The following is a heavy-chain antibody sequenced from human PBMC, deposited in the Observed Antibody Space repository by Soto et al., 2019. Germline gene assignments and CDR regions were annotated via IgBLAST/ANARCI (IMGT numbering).Heavy chain of an antibody. CDR2: IYYSGST. CDR3: AWSASRYYYYYGMDV. CDR1: GGSISSYY. V-gene: IGHV4-59*01. J-gene: IGHJ6*02. Sequence: PSETLSLTCTVSGGSISSYYWSWIRQPPGKGLEWIGYIYYSGSTNYNPSLKSRVTISVDTSKNQFSLKLSSVTAADTAVYYCAWSASRYYYYYGMDVWGQGTTVTVSS. D-gene: IGHD6-25*01.